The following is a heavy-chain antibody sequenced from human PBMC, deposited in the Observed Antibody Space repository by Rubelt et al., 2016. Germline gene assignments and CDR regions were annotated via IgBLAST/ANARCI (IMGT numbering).Heavy chain of an antibody. J-gene: IGHJ4*02. V-gene: IGHV1-2*02. Sequence: QVQLVQSGAEVKKPGSSVKVSCKASGSTFTGYYMHWVRQAPGQGLEWMGWINPNTAVTNYEQKFLGRVTMTRDTAISTGYRGLSRLRSDVTAVYYGAGEGIGAVAGTIDYWGQGTLVTVSS. CDR1: GSTFTGYY. CDR3: AGEGIGAVAGTIDY. D-gene: IGHD6-19*01. CDR2: INPNTAVT.